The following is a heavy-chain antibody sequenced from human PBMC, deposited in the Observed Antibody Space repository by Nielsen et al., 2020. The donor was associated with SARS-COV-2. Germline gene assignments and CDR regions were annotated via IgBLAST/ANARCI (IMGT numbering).Heavy chain of an antibody. V-gene: IGHV4-30-4*01. J-gene: IGHJ5*02. D-gene: IGHD3-10*01. CDR3: ARGYGGRSRTMVRGVRVENWFDP. Sequence: WIRQPPGKGLEWIGYSDYSGSTYYNPSLKSRVTISVDTSKNQFSLKLSSVTAADTAVYYCARGYGGRSRTMVRGVRVENWFDPWGQGTLVTVSS. CDR2: SDYSGST.